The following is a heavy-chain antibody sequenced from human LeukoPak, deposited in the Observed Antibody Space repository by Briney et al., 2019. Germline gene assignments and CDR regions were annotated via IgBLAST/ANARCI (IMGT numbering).Heavy chain of an antibody. Sequence: NPGGSLRLSCAASGFTFSSYAMSWLRQAPGKGLEWVSAISGSGGSTYYADSVKGRFTISRDNSKNTLYLQMNSLRAEDTAVYYCTKYSSSSNYYYGLDVWGQGTTVTVSS. J-gene: IGHJ6*02. CDR3: TKYSSSSNYYYGLDV. CDR1: GFTFSSYA. V-gene: IGHV3-23*01. CDR2: ISGSGGST. D-gene: IGHD6-13*01.